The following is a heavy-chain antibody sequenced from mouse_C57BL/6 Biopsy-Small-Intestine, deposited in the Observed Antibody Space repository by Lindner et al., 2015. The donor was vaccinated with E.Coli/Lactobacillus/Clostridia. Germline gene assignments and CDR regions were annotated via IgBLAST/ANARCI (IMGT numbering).Heavy chain of an antibody. V-gene: IGHV1-47*01. J-gene: IGHJ4*01. CDR1: GYTFTTYP. CDR2: FHPYNDDT. CDR3: ARGYYSNYYAMDY. D-gene: IGHD2-5*01. Sequence: VQLQESGAELVKPGASVKMSCKASGYTFTTYPIEWMKQNHGKSLEWIGNFHPYNDDTKYNEKFKGKATLTVEESSTTVYLELSRLTSDDSGVYYCARGYYSNYYAMDYWGQGTSVTVSS.